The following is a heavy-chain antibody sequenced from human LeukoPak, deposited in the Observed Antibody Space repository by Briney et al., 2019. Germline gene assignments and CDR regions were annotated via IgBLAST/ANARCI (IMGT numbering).Heavy chain of an antibody. CDR2: IDPEDGKS. D-gene: IGHD1-1*01. J-gene: IGHJ4*02. CDR1: VFLFSAYY. V-gene: IGHV1-69-2*01. CDR3: TTGRGAYDVFDF. Sequence: ASVKVSCKTSVFLFSAYYMHWVQQAPGKGFRWMGRIDPEDGKSTYAEDFQGRVTLTADMSTDTAYMELSRLTSEDTALYYCTTGRGAYDVFDFWGQGSLVIVPS.